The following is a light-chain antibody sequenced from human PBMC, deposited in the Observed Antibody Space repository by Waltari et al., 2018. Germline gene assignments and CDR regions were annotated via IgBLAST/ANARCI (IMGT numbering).Light chain of an antibody. CDR3: QVWDSGSDHYV. Sequence: SYVLTQPPSVSVAPGQTARITCEGNKIGSKNVHWYQHKPGQAPVLVVYDDGDRPAGIPGRFSGPNSGNAATLTICRVEAGDEADYYCQVWDSGSDHYVFGTVTTVTVL. V-gene: IGLV3-21*02. J-gene: IGLJ1*01. CDR1: KIGSKN. CDR2: DDG.